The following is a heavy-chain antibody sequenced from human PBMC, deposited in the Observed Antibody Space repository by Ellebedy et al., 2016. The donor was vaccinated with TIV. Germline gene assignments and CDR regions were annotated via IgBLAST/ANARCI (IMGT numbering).Heavy chain of an antibody. CDR2: IIPIFGTA. CDR3: ARDPRGGGDYGDNWFDP. J-gene: IGHJ5*02. CDR1: GGTFSSYA. D-gene: IGHD4-17*01. Sequence: ASVKVSCKASGGTFSSYAISWVRQAPGQGLEWMGGIIPIFGTANYAQKFQGRVTITADESTSTAYMELSSLRSEDTAVYYCARDPRGGGDYGDNWFDPWGQGTLVTVSS. V-gene: IGHV1-69*13.